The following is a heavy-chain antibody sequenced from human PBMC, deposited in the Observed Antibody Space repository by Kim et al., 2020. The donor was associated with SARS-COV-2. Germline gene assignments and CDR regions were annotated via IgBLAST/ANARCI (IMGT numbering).Heavy chain of an antibody. J-gene: IGHJ4*02. V-gene: IGHV3-7*05. CDR1: GFSIGSEW. Sequence: GGSLRLSCAASGFSIGSEWMSWVRQAPGKGPEWVANINRDGSVRNYGESVRGRVSISRDDAENSLYLQMNSLRAEDTAVYYCAREPSAESSWGQGTLVIVSS. CDR3: AREPSAESS. CDR2: INRDGSVR.